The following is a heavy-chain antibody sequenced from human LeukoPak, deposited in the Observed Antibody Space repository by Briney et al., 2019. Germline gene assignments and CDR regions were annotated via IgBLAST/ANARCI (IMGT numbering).Heavy chain of an antibody. V-gene: IGHV3-23*01. D-gene: IGHD1-26*01. Sequence: GGSLRLSCAASGFTFSSYAMSWVRQAPGKGLEWVSAISGSGGSTYYADSVKGRFTISRDNSKNTLYLQMNSLRAEDTAVYYCAKDGPQSKREPQASCDYWGQGTLVTVSS. CDR1: GFTFSSYA. CDR3: AKDGPQSKREPQASCDY. J-gene: IGHJ4*02. CDR2: ISGSGGST.